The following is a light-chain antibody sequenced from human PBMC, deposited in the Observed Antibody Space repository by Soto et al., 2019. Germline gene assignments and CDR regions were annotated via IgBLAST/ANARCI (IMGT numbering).Light chain of an antibody. Sequence: QSALTQPASVSGSPGQSITISCTGTSSDVGGYNYVSWYQQHPGKAPKVIIYEVSNRPSGVSNRFSGSKSGNTASLTISGLQAEDEADYYGSSYTSSRNVVFGGGTKLTVL. CDR3: SSYTSSRNVV. CDR1: SSDVGGYNY. CDR2: EVS. V-gene: IGLV2-14*01. J-gene: IGLJ2*01.